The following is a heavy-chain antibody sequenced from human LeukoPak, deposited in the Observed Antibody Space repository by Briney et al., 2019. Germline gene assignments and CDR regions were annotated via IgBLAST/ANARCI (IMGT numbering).Heavy chain of an antibody. V-gene: IGHV1-2*02. D-gene: IGHD2-2*01. CDR2: INPNSGGT. CDR1: GYTFTGYY. CDR3: ARDGSYCSSTSCWGYGMDV. Sequence: ASVKVSCKASGYTFTGYYMHWVRQAPGQGLEWMGWINPNSGGTNYAQKLQGRVTMTTDTSTSTAYMELRSLRSDDTAVYYCARDGSYCSSTSCWGYGMDVWGQGTTVTVSS. J-gene: IGHJ6*02.